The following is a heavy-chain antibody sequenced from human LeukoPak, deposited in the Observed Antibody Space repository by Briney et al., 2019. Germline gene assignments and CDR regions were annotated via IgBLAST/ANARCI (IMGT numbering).Heavy chain of an antibody. CDR2: IKQDGSEK. CDR1: GFTFSSYW. CDR3: ARPVSGSSGWYYNY. D-gene: IGHD6-19*01. Sequence: PGGSLRLSCAASGFTFSSYWMSWVRQAPGKGLEWVANIKQDGSEKYYVDSVKGRSTISRDNAKNSLYLQMNSLRAEDTAVYYCARPVSGSSGWYYNYWGQGTLVTVSS. J-gene: IGHJ4*02. V-gene: IGHV3-7*01.